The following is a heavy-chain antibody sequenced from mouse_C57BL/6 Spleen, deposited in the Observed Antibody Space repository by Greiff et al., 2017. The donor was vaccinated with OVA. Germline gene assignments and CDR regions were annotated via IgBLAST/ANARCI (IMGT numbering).Heavy chain of an antibody. Sequence: VKLVESGPGLVQPSQSLSITCTVSGFSLTSYGVPWVRQSPGKGLEWLGVIWSGGSTDYNAAFISRLRLSKDNSKSQVVFKMNSLQADDTAIYYCASVLFAYWGQGTLVTVSA. J-gene: IGHJ3*01. CDR2: IWSGGST. V-gene: IGHV2-2*01. CDR1: GFSLTSYG. CDR3: ASVLFAY.